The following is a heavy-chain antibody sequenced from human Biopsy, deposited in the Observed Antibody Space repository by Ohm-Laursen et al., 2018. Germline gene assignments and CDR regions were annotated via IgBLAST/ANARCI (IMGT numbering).Heavy chain of an antibody. CDR2: VDWDDYK. CDR1: GFSLSSLGMF. CDR3: ARTPILIVSAGLVYRHRRHLQGMDV. J-gene: IGHJ6*02. Sequence: THSLTLTCSFSGFSLSSLGMFVSWIRHAPGKALEWLARVDWDDYKDYSASLQTKLSISKDTSNDQMVLPVNNVDPADTATYYCARTPILIVSAGLVYRHRRHLQGMDVWGQGIAVTVS. V-gene: IGHV2-70*11. D-gene: IGHD6-13*01.